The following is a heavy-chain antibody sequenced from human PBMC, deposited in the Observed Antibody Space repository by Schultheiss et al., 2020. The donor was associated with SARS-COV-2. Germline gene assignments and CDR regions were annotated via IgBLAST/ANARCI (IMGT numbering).Heavy chain of an antibody. J-gene: IGHJ5*02. CDR1: GFTFSSYG. CDR2: ISYDGSNK. Sequence: GGSLRLSCAAFGFTFSSYGMHWVRQAPGKGLEWVAVISYDGSNKYYADSVKGRFTISRDNSKNTLYLQMNSLRAEDTAVYYCAKGHYSNLRYNWFDPWGQGTLVTVSS. CDR3: AKGHYSNLRYNWFDP. V-gene: IGHV3-30*18. D-gene: IGHD4-11*01.